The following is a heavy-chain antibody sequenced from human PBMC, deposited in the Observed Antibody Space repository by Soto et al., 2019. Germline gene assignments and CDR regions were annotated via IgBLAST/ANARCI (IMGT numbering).Heavy chain of an antibody. V-gene: IGHV4-4*07. J-gene: IGHJ6*02. Sequence: QVQLQESGPGLVKPSETLSLTCTVSGGSISSYYWSWIRQPAGKGLEWIGRIYTSGSTNYNPSLKSRATMSVDTSKNQVSLKLSSVTAADTAVYYCARDLSVAAAGLRLGYYGMDVWGQGTTVTVSS. CDR3: ARDLSVAAAGLRLGYYGMDV. CDR2: IYTSGST. D-gene: IGHD6-13*01. CDR1: GGSISSYY.